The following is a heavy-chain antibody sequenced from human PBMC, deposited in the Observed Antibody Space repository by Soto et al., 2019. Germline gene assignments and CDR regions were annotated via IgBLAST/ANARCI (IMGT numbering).Heavy chain of an antibody. V-gene: IGHV3-66*01. D-gene: IGHD6-13*01. J-gene: IGHJ4*02. CDR2: IYSGGST. Sequence: EVQLVESGGGLVQPGGSLRLSCAASGFTVSSNYMSWVRQAPGKGLEWVSVIYSGGSTYYADSVKGSFTISRDNSKNTRYLEMNRLTGDYTGVYYCARRGQGSWSIDYWGQGTLVTVSS. CDR3: ARRGQGSWSIDY. CDR1: GFTVSSNY.